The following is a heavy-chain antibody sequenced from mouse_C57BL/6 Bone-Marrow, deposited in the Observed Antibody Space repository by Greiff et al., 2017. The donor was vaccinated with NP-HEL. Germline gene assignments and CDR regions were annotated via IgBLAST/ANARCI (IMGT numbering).Heavy chain of an antibody. V-gene: IGHV1-50*01. CDR2: IDPSDSYT. CDR1: GYTFTSYW. Sequence: QVQLQQPGAELVKPGASVKLSCKASGYTFTSYWMQWVKQRPGQGLEWIGEIDPSDSYTNYNQKFKGKATLTVDTSSSTAYMQLSSLTSEDSAVYYCARQGGYDYDDYYAMDYWGQGTSVTVSS. CDR3: ARQGGYDYDDYYAMDY. J-gene: IGHJ4*01. D-gene: IGHD2-4*01.